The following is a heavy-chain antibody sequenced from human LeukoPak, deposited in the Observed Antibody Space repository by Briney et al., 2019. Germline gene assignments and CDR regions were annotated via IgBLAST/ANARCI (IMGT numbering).Heavy chain of an antibody. J-gene: IGHJ5*02. V-gene: IGHV1-46*01. Sequence: ASVKVSCKASGYTFTSYYMHWVRQAPGQGLEWMGIINPSGGSTSYAQKLQGRVTMTRDMSTSTVYMELNSLRSEDTAVYYCAREALNSVYCSSPSCYSVWFDPWGQGTLVTVSS. CDR2: INPSGGST. CDR3: AREALNSVYCSSPSCYSVWFDP. D-gene: IGHD2-2*01. CDR1: GYTFTSYY.